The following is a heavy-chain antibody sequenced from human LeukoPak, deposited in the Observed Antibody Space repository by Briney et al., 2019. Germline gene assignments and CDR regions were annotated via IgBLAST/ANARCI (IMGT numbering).Heavy chain of an antibody. CDR1: GFTFSSYS. CDR2: IRSSSSYI. CDR3: ERVVEIGDFWSGYYPSWFDP. J-gene: IGHJ5*02. D-gene: IGHD3-3*01. Sequence: GGSLRLSCAASGFTFSSYSMNWVRQAPGKGLEWVSSIRSSSSYIYYADSVKGRFTISRDNAKNSLYLQMNSLRAEDTAVYYCERVVEIGDFWSGYYPSWFDPWGQGTLVTVSS. V-gene: IGHV3-21*01.